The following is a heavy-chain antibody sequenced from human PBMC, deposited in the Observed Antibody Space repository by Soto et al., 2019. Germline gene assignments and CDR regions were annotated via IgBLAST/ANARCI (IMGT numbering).Heavy chain of an antibody. D-gene: IGHD3-10*01. CDR2: IYYSGST. J-gene: IGHJ5*02. V-gene: IGHV4-31*03. CDR1: GGPISSGGYY. CDR3: ARTMVRGVIINWFDP. Sequence: PSETLSPTCTVSGGPISSGGYYWSWIRQHPGKGLEWIGYIYYSGSTYYNPSLKSRVTISVDTSKNQFSLKLSSVTAADTAVYYCARTMVRGVIINWFDPWGQGTLVTVSS.